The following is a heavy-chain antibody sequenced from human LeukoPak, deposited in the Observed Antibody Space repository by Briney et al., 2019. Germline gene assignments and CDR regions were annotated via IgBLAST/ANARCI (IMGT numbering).Heavy chain of an antibody. CDR3: TTYVLVSGTRHFDS. V-gene: IGHV3-15*01. D-gene: IGHD5/OR15-5a*01. Sequence: GGSLRLSCAASGFTFSNVWMSWVRQAPGKGLEWLGRIRSKTDGGTTDYAAPVKDRITISRDDSKNTLFLQINSLKIEDTTVYFCTTYVLVSGTRHFDSWGQGAVVIVSS. CDR1: GFTFSNVW. CDR2: IRSKTDGGTT. J-gene: IGHJ4*02.